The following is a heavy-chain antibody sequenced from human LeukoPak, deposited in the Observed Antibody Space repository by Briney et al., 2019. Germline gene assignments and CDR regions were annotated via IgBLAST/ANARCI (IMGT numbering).Heavy chain of an antibody. CDR3: ARSIAARPGGYYYYYMDV. CDR2: INPNSGGT. D-gene: IGHD6-6*01. Sequence: ASVKVSCKASGYTFTGYYMHWVRQAPGQGLEWMGWINPNSGGTNYAQTFQGRVTMTRDTSISTAYMELSRLRSDDTAVYYCARSIAARPGGYYYYYMDVWGKGTTVTVSS. CDR1: GYTFTGYY. J-gene: IGHJ6*03. V-gene: IGHV1-2*02.